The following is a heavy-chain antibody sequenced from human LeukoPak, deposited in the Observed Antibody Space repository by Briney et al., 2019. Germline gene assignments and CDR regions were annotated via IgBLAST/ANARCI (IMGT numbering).Heavy chain of an antibody. V-gene: IGHV4-59*01. CDR3: ARESSTSCIDP. J-gene: IGHJ5*02. D-gene: IGHD2-2*01. Sequence: WETLSLTCTVSGGSISSYYWSWIRQPPGKGLEWIGYIYYSGSTNYNPSLKSRVTISVDTSKNQFSLKLSSVTAADTAVYYCARESSTSCIDPWGQGTLVTVSS. CDR2: IYYSGST. CDR1: GGSISSYY.